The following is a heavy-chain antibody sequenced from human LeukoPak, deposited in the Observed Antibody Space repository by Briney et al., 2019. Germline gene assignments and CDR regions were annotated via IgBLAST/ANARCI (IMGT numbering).Heavy chain of an antibody. Sequence: PSETLSLTCTVSGGSISSYYWSWIRQPPGKGLEWIGYIYYSGSTNYNPSLKSRVTISVDTSKNQFSLKLSSVTAADTAVYYCARREWMGAYNWFDPWGQGTLVTVFS. V-gene: IGHV4-59*01. CDR1: GGSISSYY. J-gene: IGHJ5*02. D-gene: IGHD3-3*01. CDR2: IYYSGST. CDR3: ARREWMGAYNWFDP.